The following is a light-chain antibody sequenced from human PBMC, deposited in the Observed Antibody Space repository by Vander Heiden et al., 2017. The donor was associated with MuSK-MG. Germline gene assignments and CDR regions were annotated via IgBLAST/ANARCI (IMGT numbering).Light chain of an antibody. J-gene: IGKJ4*01. V-gene: IGKV3D-20*01. CDR3: QQYDPSSPLT. CDR2: DAS. Sequence: EIVLTQFPATLSLSPGERATLSCGASQTITSSYVAWYQQKTGLAPRLLIYDASSRATGIPDRFSGSGSGTDFTLTISRLEPEDFAVYYCQQYDPSSPLTFGGGTKVEIK. CDR1: QTITSSY.